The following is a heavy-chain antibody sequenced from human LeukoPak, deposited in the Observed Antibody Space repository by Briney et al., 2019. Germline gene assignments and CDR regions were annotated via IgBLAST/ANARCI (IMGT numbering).Heavy chain of an antibody. V-gene: IGHV5-51*01. D-gene: IGHD3-10*01. Sequence: PGESLKISCEAFGYSFTGHWIGWVRQVPGRGLEFLGTIYPGDSDTRYSPSFEGRVTISVDKSINTAYLQWSGLRASDTAMYYCARYGKSGTYSHGFDVCGQGTMVIVSS. CDR2: IYPGDSDT. J-gene: IGHJ3*01. CDR1: GYSFTGHW. CDR3: ARYGKSGTYSHGFDV.